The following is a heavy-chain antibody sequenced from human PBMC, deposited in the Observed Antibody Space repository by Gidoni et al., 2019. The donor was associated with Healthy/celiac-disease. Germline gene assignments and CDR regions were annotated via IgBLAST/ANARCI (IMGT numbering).Heavy chain of an antibody. J-gene: IGHJ6*02. V-gene: IGHV1-69*01. D-gene: IGHD6-6*01. CDR1: GGTFSSYA. CDR3: ARSPARGSIAAFYYGMDV. Sequence: QVQLVQSGAEVKKPGSSVKVSCKASGGTFSSYAISWVRQAPGQGLEWMGGIIPIFGTANYAQTCQGRVTITADESTSTAYMELSSLRSEDTAVYYCARSPARGSIAAFYYGMDVWGQGTTVTVSS. CDR2: IIPIFGTA.